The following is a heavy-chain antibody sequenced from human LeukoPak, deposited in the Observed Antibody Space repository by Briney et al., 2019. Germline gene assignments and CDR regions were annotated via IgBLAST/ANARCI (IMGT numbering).Heavy chain of an antibody. V-gene: IGHV3-23*01. J-gene: IGHJ3*01. CDR3: AKAPSYSDAFDL. CDR2: IIGSGGST. CDR1: GFTFSSYA. Sequence: GGSLRLSCAASGFTFSSYAMSWVRQAPGKGLEWVSGIIGSGGSTYYADSVKGRFTISRDNSKNTLYLQMNSLRAEDTAVYYCAKAPSYSDAFDLWGRGTVVTVSS. D-gene: IGHD1-26*01.